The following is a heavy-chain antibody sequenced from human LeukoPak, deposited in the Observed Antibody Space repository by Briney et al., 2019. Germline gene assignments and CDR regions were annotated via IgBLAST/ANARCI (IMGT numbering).Heavy chain of an antibody. Sequence: GGSLRLSCAASGFTFSSYAMHWVRQAPGKGLEWVAVISYDGSNKYYADSVKGRFTISRDNSKNTLYLQMNSLRAEDTAVYYCARDAQQLGYFDYWGQGTPVTVSS. CDR2: ISYDGSNK. D-gene: IGHD6-13*01. J-gene: IGHJ4*02. V-gene: IGHV3-30-3*01. CDR3: ARDAQQLGYFDY. CDR1: GFTFSSYA.